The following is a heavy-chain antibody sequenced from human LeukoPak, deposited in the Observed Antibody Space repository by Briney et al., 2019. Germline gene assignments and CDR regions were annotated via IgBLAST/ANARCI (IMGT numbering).Heavy chain of an antibody. D-gene: IGHD6-13*01. CDR1: GGTLSSYA. CDR2: IIPILDIA. J-gene: IGHJ4*02. Sequence: GASVKVSCKASGGTLSSYAISWVRQAPGQGLEWMGRIIPILDIANYTQKFQGRVTITADKSTSTASMELSSLRSEDTAVYYCARDPAATAGVAAAGSYYFDYWGQGTLVAVSS. V-gene: IGHV1-69*04. CDR3: ARDPAATAGVAAAGSYYFDY.